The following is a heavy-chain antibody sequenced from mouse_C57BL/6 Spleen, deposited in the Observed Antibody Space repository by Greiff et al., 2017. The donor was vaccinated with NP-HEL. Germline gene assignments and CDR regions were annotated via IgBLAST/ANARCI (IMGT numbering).Heavy chain of an antibody. J-gene: IGHJ2*01. D-gene: IGHD4-1*01. Sequence: ESGPGLVKPSQSLSLTCSVTGYSITSGYYWNWIRQFPGNKLEWRVNISYDGGNNYNPSLKNRSSITRDTSKNQFFLKLNSVTTEDTAPYYYATGTDYWGQGTTLTVSS. CDR1: GYSITSGYY. CDR3: ATGTDY. V-gene: IGHV3-6*01. CDR2: ISYDGGN.